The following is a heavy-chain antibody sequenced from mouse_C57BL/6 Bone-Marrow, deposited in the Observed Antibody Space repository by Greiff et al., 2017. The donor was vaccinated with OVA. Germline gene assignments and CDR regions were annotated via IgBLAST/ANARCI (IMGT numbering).Heavy chain of an antibody. Sequence: VMLVESGPGLVAPSQSLSITCTVSGFSLTSYGVDWVRQSPGKGLEWLGVIWGVGSTNYNSALKSRLSISKDNSKSQVFLQMNSLQTDDTAMYYCASHYYGSRGAYWGQGTLVTVSA. D-gene: IGHD1-1*01. V-gene: IGHV2-6*01. CDR3: ASHYYGSRGAY. CDR2: IWGVGST. J-gene: IGHJ3*01. CDR1: GFSLTSYG.